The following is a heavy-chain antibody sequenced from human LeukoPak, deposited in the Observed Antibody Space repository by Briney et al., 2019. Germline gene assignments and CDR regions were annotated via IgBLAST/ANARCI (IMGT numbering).Heavy chain of an antibody. D-gene: IGHD4-17*01. CDR3: ARDHPLDYGNWFAP. CDR1: GFTFSSYA. Sequence: PGGSLRLSCAASGFTFSSYAIHWVRQAPGKGLEWVAVISYDGSNKYYADSVEGRFTISRDNSKNTLYLQMNSLRAEDTAVYYCARDHPLDYGNWFAPWGQGTLVTVSS. CDR2: ISYDGSNK. V-gene: IGHV3-30-3*01. J-gene: IGHJ5*02.